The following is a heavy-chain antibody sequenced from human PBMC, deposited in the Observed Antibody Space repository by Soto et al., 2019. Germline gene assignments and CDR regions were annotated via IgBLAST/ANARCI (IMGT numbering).Heavy chain of an antibody. J-gene: IGHJ4*02. CDR1: GDSVSSGSYY. CDR3: ASYDVLAAYYY. D-gene: IGHD3-9*01. V-gene: IGHV4-61*01. Sequence: SETLSLTCTVSGDSVSSGSYYWSWMRQSPGKGLEWIGYIYYSGSTNYNPSLKSRVTISVDTSKNQFSLKLSSVTAADTAVYYCASYDVLAAYYYWGQGILVTVYS. CDR2: IYYSGST.